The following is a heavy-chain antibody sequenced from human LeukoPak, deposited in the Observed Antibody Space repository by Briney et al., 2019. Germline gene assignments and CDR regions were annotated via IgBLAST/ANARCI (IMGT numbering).Heavy chain of an antibody. J-gene: IGHJ4*02. D-gene: IGHD2-8*02. Sequence: GASVKVSCKASGYTFTGYFLHWVRQAPGHGLEWMGWINPNSGGTKYAQKFQGRVTLTRDTSITTAYMDLTRLKSDDTAVYFCARDLGTGDLSFDYWGQGTLLSDSS. CDR1: GYTFTGYF. CDR2: INPNSGGT. CDR3: ARDLGTGDLSFDY. V-gene: IGHV1-2*02.